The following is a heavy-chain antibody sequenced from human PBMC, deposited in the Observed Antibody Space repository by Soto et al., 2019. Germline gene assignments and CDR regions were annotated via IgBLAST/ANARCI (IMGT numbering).Heavy chain of an antibody. V-gene: IGHV3-9*01. J-gene: IGHJ3*02. CDR3: AKDSIRRSFSRSSTRARDAFDI. D-gene: IGHD6-6*01. Sequence: SGGSLRLSCAVSGFTFEDYAMHWVRQAPGKGLEWVSGISWDSRSVAYADSVKGRFTISRDNAENSLHLQMNSLRAEDTAVYYCAKDSIRRSFSRSSTRARDAFDIWGQGTMVTV. CDR1: GFTFEDYA. CDR2: ISWDSRSV.